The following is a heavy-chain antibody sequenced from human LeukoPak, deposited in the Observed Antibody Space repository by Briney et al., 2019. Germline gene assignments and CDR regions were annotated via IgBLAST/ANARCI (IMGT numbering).Heavy chain of an antibody. CDR1: GYSIRSGYY. D-gene: IGHD3-10*01. J-gene: IGHJ3*02. CDR3: ARDYRLLWFGELIGAFDI. V-gene: IGHV4-38-2*02. CDR2: IYHNGST. Sequence: SETLSLTCTVSGYSIRSGYYWGWIRQPPGKGLEGIGNIYHNGSTHYTPSLKSRATISVDTSKNQFSLKVTSVTAADTAVYYCARDYRLLWFGELIGAFDIWGQGTMVTVSS.